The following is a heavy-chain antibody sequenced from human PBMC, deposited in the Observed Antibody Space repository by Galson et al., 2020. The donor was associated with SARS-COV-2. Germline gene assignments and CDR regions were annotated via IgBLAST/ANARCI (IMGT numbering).Heavy chain of an antibody. Sequence: GGSLRLSCAASGFTFSSYAMHWVRQAPGKGLEWVAVISYDGSNKYYADSVKGRFTISRDNSKNTLYLQMNSLRAEDTAVYYCAREGAAAGTIYGDGFDPWGQGTLVTVSS. CDR2: ISYDGSNK. CDR1: GFTFSSYA. CDR3: AREGAAAGTIYGDGFDP. D-gene: IGHD6-13*01. V-gene: IGHV3-30*04. J-gene: IGHJ5*02.